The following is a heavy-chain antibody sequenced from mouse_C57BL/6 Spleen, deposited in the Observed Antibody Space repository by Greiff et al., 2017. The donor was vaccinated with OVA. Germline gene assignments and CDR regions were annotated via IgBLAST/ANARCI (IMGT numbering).Heavy chain of an antibody. CDR2: IDPSDSYT. D-gene: IGHD1-1*01. Sequence: QVQLQQPGAELVMPGASVKLSCKASGYTFTSYWMHWVKQRPGQGLEWIGEIDPSDSYTNYNQKFKGKSTLTVDKSSSTAYMQLSSLTSEDSAVYYWARKDYGSSQGLWYFDVWGTGTTVTVSS. J-gene: IGHJ1*03. V-gene: IGHV1-69*01. CDR3: ARKDYGSSQGLWYFDV. CDR1: GYTFTSYW.